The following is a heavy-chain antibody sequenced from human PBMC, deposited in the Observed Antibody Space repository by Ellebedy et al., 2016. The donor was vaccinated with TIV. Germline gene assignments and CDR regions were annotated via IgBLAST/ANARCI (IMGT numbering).Heavy chain of an antibody. CDR2: IISIFGTA. D-gene: IGHD2-15*01. J-gene: IGHJ4*02. Sequence: SVKVSXKASGGTFSSYGLTWVRQAPGQGLEWMGGIISIFGTANYAQKLQARVTMTTDTSTSTAYMEVRSLRSDDTAVYYCARVRGTWVSDIEDYWGQGTLVTVSP. CDR3: ARVRGTWVSDIEDY. V-gene: IGHV1-69*05. CDR1: GGTFSSYG.